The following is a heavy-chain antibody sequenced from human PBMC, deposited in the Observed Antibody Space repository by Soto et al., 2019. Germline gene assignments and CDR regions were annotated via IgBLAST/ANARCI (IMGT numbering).Heavy chain of an antibody. CDR3: ARSLSSRDWYTPLDYFDY. CDR2: IYTRGTP. V-gene: IGHV4-4*07. J-gene: IGHJ4*02. Sequence: QVQLQESGPGLVKPSETLSLTCSISNGSITHYYWSWIRQPAGKGLEWIGRIYTRGTPNYNPSLKSRVTMSLDTSNNQFSLKLSSVTAADTAVYYCARSLSSRDWYTPLDYFDYWGQGHLVTVSS. D-gene: IGHD6-19*01. CDR1: NGSITHYY.